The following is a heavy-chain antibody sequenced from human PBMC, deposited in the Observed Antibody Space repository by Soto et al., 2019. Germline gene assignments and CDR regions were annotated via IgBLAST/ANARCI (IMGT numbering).Heavy chain of an antibody. CDR1: GFTFSDDY. J-gene: IGHJ5*02. Sequence: QVQLVESGGGLVKPGGSLRLSCAASGFTFSDDYMSWIRQAPGRGLEWISYISGSGNSRNYADSVKGRFTISRDNAKNALYLQMSNVRAEDTAVYYCARDHGNWFDPWGQGTLVTVSS. CDR2: ISGSGNSR. CDR3: ARDHGNWFDP. V-gene: IGHV3-11*01.